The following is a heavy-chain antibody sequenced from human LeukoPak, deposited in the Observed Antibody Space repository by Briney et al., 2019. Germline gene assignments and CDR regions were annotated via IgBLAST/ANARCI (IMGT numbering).Heavy chain of an antibody. CDR1: GGSFSGYY. CDR3: ARLIVGATDFDY. Sequence: AETLSLTCAVYGGSFSGYYWSWIRQPPGKGLEWIGEIDHSGSTSYNPSLKSRVTISVDTSKNQFSLKLSSVTAADTAVYYCARLIVGATDFDYWGQGTLVTVSS. D-gene: IGHD1-26*01. CDR2: IDHSGST. V-gene: IGHV4-34*01. J-gene: IGHJ4*02.